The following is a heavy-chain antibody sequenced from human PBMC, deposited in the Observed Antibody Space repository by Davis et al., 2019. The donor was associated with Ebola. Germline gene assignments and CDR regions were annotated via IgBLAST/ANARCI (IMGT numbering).Heavy chain of an antibody. V-gene: IGHV4-4*02. CDR3: ARRGEIAAAGPPFDY. Sequence: MPSETLSLTCAVSGGSISSSNWWSWVRQPPGKGLEWIGEINHSGSTNYNPSLKSRVTISVDTSKNQFSLKLSSVTAADTAVCYCARRGEIAAAGPPFDYWGQGTLVTVSS. D-gene: IGHD6-13*01. J-gene: IGHJ4*02. CDR2: INHSGST. CDR1: GGSISSSNW.